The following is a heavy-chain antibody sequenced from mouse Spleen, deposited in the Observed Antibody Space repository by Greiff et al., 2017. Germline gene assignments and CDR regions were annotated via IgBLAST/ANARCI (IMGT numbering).Heavy chain of an antibody. CDR1: GYTFTDYN. J-gene: IGHJ2*01. CDR2: INPNNGGT. V-gene: IGHV1-22*01. CDR3: ARSSTGTVDY. D-gene: IGHD4-1*02. Sequence: EVQGVESGPELVKPGASVKMSCKASGYTFTDYNMHWVKQSHGKSLEWIGYINPNNGGTSYNQKFKGKATLTVNKSSSTAYMELRSLTSEDSAVYYCARSSTGTVDYWGQGTTLTVSS.